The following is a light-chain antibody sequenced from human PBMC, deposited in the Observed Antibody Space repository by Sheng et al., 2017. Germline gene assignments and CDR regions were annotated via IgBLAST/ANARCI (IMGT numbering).Light chain of an antibody. J-gene: IGKJ4*01. CDR3: QQYRAWPLA. CDR1: QSVHSD. CDR2: RAS. Sequence: EIVMTQSPATLSVSPGESATLSCRASQSVHSDLAWYQQRPGQAPXLLIYRASTRATGIPAXFSGSRSGTEFTLSISSLQSEDFATYYCQQYRAWPLAFGGGSKVEIK. V-gene: IGKV3-15*01.